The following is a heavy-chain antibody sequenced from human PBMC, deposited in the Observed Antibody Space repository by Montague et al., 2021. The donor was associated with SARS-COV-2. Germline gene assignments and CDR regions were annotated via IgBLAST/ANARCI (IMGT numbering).Heavy chain of an antibody. V-gene: IGHV3-30-3*01. D-gene: IGHD6-13*01. CDR1: GFTFSSYA. CDR2: ISYDGSNK. Sequence: SLRLACAASGFTFSSYAMHWVRQAPGKGLEWVAVISYDGSNKYYADSVKGRFTISRDNSKNTLYLQMNSLRAEDTAVHYCARDVFPPSSWPAEYFQHWGQGTLVTVPS. J-gene: IGHJ1*01. CDR3: ARDVFPPSSWPAEYFQH.